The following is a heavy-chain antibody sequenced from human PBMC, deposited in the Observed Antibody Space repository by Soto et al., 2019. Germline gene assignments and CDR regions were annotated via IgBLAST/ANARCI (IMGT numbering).Heavy chain of an antibody. CDR3: ARGGRTGFYYMDV. D-gene: IGHD2-15*01. Sequence: PGGSLRLSCAASGFTFSSYDMHWVRQDAGKGLEWVSTIATAGDTYYPGSVKGRFTISRENAKNSLYLQMNSLRAGDTAVYYCARGGRTGFYYMDVWGKGTTVTVSS. J-gene: IGHJ6*03. CDR2: IATAGDT. CDR1: GFTFSSYD. V-gene: IGHV3-13*01.